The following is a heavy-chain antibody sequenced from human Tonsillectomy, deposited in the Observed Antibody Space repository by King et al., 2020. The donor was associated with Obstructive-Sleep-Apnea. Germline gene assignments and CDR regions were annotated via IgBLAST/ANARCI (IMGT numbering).Heavy chain of an antibody. J-gene: IGHJ2*01. CDR2: ISHDESNK. CDR3: ARDRANWYFDL. CDR1: GFTFSNYA. V-gene: IGHV3-30*14. Sequence: VQLVESGGGVVQPGRSLRLSCAASGFTFSNYAMHWVRQAPGKGREWVAAISHDESNKYYADSVKGRFTISRDNAKNMLYLQVDSLTTEDTALYYCARDRANWYFDLWGRGTLVTVSS.